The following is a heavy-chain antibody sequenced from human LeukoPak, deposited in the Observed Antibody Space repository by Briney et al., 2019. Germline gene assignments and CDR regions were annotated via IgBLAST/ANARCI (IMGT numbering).Heavy chain of an antibody. J-gene: IGHJ4*02. CDR2: IWYDGSNK. CDR1: GFTFSSYG. D-gene: IGHD3-22*01. CDR3: AKDRSDSSGYPLDY. V-gene: IGHV3-33*06. Sequence: GGSLRLSCAASGFTFSSYGMHWFRQAPGKGLEWVAVIWYDGSNKYYADSVKGRFTISRDNSKNTLYLQMNSLRAEDTAVYYCAKDRSDSSGYPLDYWGQGTLVTVSS.